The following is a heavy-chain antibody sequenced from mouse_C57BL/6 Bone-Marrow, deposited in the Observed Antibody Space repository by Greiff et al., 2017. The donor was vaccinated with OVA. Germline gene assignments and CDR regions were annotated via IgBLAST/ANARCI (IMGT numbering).Heavy chain of an antibody. Sequence: VQLQQSGAELARPGASVKLSCKASGYTFTSYGISWVKQRTGQGLEWIGEIYPRSGNPYYNEKFKGKATLTADKSSSTAYMELRSLTSEDSAVYFWARRGVYCSSSYYFDYWGQGTTLTVSS. J-gene: IGHJ2*01. D-gene: IGHD6-1*01. CDR3: ARRGVYCSSSYYFDY. CDR1: GYTFTSYG. V-gene: IGHV1-81*01. CDR2: IYPRSGNP.